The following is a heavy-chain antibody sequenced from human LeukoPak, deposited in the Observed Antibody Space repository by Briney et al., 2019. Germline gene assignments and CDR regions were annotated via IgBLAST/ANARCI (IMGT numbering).Heavy chain of an antibody. CDR1: GFTFSSYE. CDR2: ISSSGSTI. J-gene: IGHJ5*02. V-gene: IGHV3-48*03. D-gene: IGHD3-22*01. Sequence: GGSLRLSCAASGFTFSSYEMNWVRQAPGKGLEWVSYISSSGSTIYYADSVKGRFTISRDNAKNSLYLQMNSLRAEDTAVYYCAREVHDSSDSNWFDPWGQGTLVTVSS. CDR3: AREVHDSSDSNWFDP.